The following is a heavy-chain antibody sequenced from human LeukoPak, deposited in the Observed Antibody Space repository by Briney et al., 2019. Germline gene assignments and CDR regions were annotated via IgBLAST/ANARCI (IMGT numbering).Heavy chain of an antibody. J-gene: IGHJ3*01. D-gene: IGHD6-6*01. CDR3: ARSSYSSSSSV. V-gene: IGHV3-7*03. Sequence: GGSLRLSCAVSGFTFSGFWMSWSRQTPGKGLEWVASINSDGSEGYYADVVKGRFTISGDNAKNSLYLQINSLRAEDTAVYYCARSSYSSSSSVWGQGTMVTVSS. CDR2: INSDGSEG. CDR1: GFTFSGFW.